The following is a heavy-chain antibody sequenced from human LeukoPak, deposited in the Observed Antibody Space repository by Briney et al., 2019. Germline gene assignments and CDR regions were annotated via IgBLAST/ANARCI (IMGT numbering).Heavy chain of an antibody. V-gene: IGHV3-23*01. CDR3: AKDRVAAAGRDYYYMDV. CDR1: GFTFSSYA. CDR2: ISGSGGST. Sequence: GGSLRLSCAASGFTFSSYAMSWVRQAPGKGLEWVSAISGSGGSTYYADSVKGRFTISRDNSKNTLYLQMNSLRAEDTAVYYCAKDRVAAAGRDYYYMDVWGKGTTVTVSS. J-gene: IGHJ6*03. D-gene: IGHD6-13*01.